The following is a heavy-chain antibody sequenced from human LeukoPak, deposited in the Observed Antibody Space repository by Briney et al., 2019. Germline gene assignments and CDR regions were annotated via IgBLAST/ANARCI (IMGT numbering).Heavy chain of an antibody. J-gene: IGHJ4*02. CDR3: ARDRGGSSGWSESFEY. Sequence: SETLSLTCTVSGGSISSYYWSGIRQSPGKGLEWIGYLYHSETTKYNPSLKSRVTISVDTSKNQLSLHLTSVTAADTAVYYCARDRGGSSGWSESFEYWGQGTLVTVSS. D-gene: IGHD6-19*01. CDR2: LYHSETT. CDR1: GGSISSYY. V-gene: IGHV4-59*01.